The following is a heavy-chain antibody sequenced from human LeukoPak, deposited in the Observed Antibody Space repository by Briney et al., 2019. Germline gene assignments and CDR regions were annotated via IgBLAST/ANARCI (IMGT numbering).Heavy chain of an antibody. D-gene: IGHD2-15*01. V-gene: IGHV1-46*01. Sequence: ASVKVSCKVSGYTFTSYYMHWVRQAPGQGLEWMGIINPSGGSTNYAQKLQGRVTMTTDTSTSTAYMELRSLRSDDTAVYYCARDRCSGGSCYSGPWGQGTLVTVSS. CDR1: GYTFTSYY. J-gene: IGHJ5*02. CDR3: ARDRCSGGSCYSGP. CDR2: INPSGGST.